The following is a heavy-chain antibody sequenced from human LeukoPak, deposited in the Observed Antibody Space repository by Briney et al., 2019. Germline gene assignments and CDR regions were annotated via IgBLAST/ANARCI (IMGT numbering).Heavy chain of an antibody. J-gene: IGHJ3*02. Sequence: GGSLRLSCAASGFTFSSYGMHWVRQAPGKGLEWVAFIRYDGSNKYYADSVKGRFTISRDNSKNTLYLQMNSPRAEDTAVYYCAKDQGTSGAFDIWGQGTMVTVSS. CDR3: AKDQGTSGAFDI. V-gene: IGHV3-30*02. CDR2: IRYDGSNK. CDR1: GFTFSSYG. D-gene: IGHD2-2*01.